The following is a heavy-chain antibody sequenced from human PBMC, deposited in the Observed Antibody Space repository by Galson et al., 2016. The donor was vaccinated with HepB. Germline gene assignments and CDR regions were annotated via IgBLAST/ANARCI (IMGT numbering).Heavy chain of an antibody. J-gene: IGHJ4*02. CDR2: ISIRSNFI. V-gene: IGHV3-21*01. CDR1: GFTFSHYT. CDR3: AKDSSLDD. Sequence: SLRLSCAASGFTFSHYTMNWVRQPPGKGLEWVSSISIRSNFIHYADPVKGRFPISRDNAKNPLFLQMSSLRAEDTAIYYCAKDSSLDDWGQGILVTVSS.